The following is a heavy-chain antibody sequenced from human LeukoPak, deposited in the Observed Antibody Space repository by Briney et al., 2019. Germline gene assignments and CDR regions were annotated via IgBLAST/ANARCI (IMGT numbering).Heavy chain of an antibody. CDR3: ARNEDIVVVPAATGWFDP. CDR1: GGTFSSYA. V-gene: IGHV1-69*01. J-gene: IGHJ5*02. D-gene: IGHD2-2*01. CDR2: IIPIFGTA. Sequence: SVKVSCKASGGTFSSYAISWVRQAPGQGLEWMGGIIPIFGTANYAQKFQGRVTITADESTSTAYMELSSLRSEDTAVYYCARNEDIVVVPAATGWFDPWGQGTLVTVSS.